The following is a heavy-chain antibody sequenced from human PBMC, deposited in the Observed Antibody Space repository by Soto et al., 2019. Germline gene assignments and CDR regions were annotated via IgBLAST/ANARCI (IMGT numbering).Heavy chain of an antibody. Sequence: QVQLQESGPGLVKPSETLSLTCTVSGGSISGGVHSWSWIRQPPGKGLEWIGHIFDSGSTYYNPSLESRLTISVGTSKNQFSLMRSSVTAADAAVYYCAGEIMPLTNDWYFDLWGRGALVTVSS. V-gene: IGHV4-30-4*01. D-gene: IGHD2-8*01. J-gene: IGHJ2*01. CDR1: GGSISGGVHS. CDR2: IFDSGST. CDR3: AGEIMPLTNDWYFDL.